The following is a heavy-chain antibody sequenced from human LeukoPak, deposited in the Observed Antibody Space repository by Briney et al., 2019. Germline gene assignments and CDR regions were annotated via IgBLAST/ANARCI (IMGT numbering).Heavy chain of an antibody. D-gene: IGHD4-17*01. CDR2: TSPKGAGA. J-gene: IGHJ4*02. V-gene: IGHV1-2*02. CDR1: GHTFTDYY. Sequence: ASVKVSRKVSGHTFTDYYIHWVRQAPGQGLEWMGWTSPKGAGAMSAQKFQGRITITGDTSTSTVYMELDRLTFDDTAVYYCARDNYGILDYWGQGTLVTVSS. CDR3: ARDNYGILDY.